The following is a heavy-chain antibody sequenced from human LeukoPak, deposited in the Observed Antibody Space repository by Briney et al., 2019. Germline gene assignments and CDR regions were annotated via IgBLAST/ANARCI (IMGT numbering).Heavy chain of an antibody. J-gene: IGHJ4*02. V-gene: IGHV4-4*09. CDR2: IYTSSGST. CDR1: GDSISNYY. D-gene: IGHD2/OR15-2a*01. Sequence: SETLSLTCTVSGDSISNYYWSWLRQPPGKGLEWIGYIYTSSGSTNYNPSLKSRVTISVDTSKNQFSLKLSSVTAADTAVYYCARHPRLSQFDYWGQGTLVTVSS. CDR3: ARHPRLSQFDY.